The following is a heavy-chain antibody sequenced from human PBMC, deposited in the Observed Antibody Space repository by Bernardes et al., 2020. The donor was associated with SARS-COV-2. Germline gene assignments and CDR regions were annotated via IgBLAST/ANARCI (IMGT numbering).Heavy chain of an antibody. Sequence: GGSLRLSCSASGFIFSRYAMHWVRRAPGKGLEYVSGVTNNGGSTFYSDSVKGRFTISRDNSKKTLDLQMSSLSVEDTAVYYCVLGDIFDGIIVVPGAIGVHYYYGMDVWGQGTTVTVSS. CDR1: GFIFSRYA. CDR3: VLGDIFDGIIVVPGAIGVHYYYGMDV. V-gene: IGHV3-64D*06. D-gene: IGHD2-2*02. J-gene: IGHJ6*02. CDR2: VTNNGGST.